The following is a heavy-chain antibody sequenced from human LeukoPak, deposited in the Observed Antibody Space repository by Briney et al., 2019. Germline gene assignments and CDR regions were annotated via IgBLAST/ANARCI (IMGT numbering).Heavy chain of an antibody. D-gene: IGHD3-10*01. CDR3: ARGRFGESYVDY. Sequence: PSETLSLTCTVSGGSISSSSYYWGWICQPPGKGLEWIGSIYYSGSTYYNPSLKSRVTISVDTSKNQFSLKLSSVTAADTAVYYCARGRFGESYVDYWGQGTLVTVSS. CDR2: IYYSGST. J-gene: IGHJ4*02. CDR1: GGSISSSSYY. V-gene: IGHV4-39*07.